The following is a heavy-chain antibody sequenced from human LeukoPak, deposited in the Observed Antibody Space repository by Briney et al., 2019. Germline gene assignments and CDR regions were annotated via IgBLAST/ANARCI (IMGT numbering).Heavy chain of an antibody. CDR2: ISYDGSNK. D-gene: IGHD3-22*01. V-gene: IGHV3-30*01. Sequence: PGGSLRLSCAASGFTFSNYAVHWVRQAPGKGLEWVAIISYDGSNKFYADSVKGRFTISRDNSKNTLYLQMNSLRAEDTAVYYCASGSGYYIDTPVDYWGQGTLVTVSS. CDR3: ASGSGYYIDTPVDY. CDR1: GFTFSNYA. J-gene: IGHJ4*02.